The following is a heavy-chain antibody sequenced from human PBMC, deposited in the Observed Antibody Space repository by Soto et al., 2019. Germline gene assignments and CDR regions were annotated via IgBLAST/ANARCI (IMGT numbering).Heavy chain of an antibody. CDR1: GFTFSSYG. J-gene: IGHJ4*02. CDR2: IWYDGSNK. D-gene: IGHD2-15*01. CDR3: ASSPLGYCSGGSCYYFDY. Sequence: GGSLRLSCAASGFTFSSYGMHWVRQAPGKGLEWVVVIWYDGSNKYYADSVKGRFTISRDNSKNTLYLQMNSLRAEDTAVYYCASSPLGYCSGGSCYYFDYWGQGTLVTVSS. V-gene: IGHV3-33*01.